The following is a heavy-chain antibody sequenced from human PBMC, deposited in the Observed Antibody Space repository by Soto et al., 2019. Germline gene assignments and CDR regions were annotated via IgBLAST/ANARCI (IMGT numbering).Heavy chain of an antibody. V-gene: IGHV4-30-2*01. Sequence: SETLSLTCAVSGGSISSGGYSWSWIRQPPGKGLEWIGYIYHSGSTYYNPSLQGRVTISVDSSKNQFSLKLSSVTAADTAVNYCARGDRGDCSGGSCYPSNWFDPWGQGTLVTVSS. CDR2: IYHSGST. CDR3: ARGDRGDCSGGSCYPSNWFDP. CDR1: GGSISSGGYS. D-gene: IGHD2-15*01. J-gene: IGHJ5*02.